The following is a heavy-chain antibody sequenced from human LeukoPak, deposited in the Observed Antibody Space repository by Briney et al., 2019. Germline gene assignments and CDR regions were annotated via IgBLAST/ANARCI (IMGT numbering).Heavy chain of an antibody. D-gene: IGHD2-2*01. V-gene: IGHV4-39*01. CDR2: IYYSGST. CDR1: GGSISSSSYY. J-gene: IGHJ4*02. Sequence: PSETLSLTCTVSGGSISSSSYYWGWIRQPPGKGLEWIGSIYYSGSTYYDPSLKSRVTISVDTSKNQFSLKLSSVTAADTAVYYCARQRCSSTSCYFGYWGQGTLVTVSS. CDR3: ARQRCSSTSCYFGY.